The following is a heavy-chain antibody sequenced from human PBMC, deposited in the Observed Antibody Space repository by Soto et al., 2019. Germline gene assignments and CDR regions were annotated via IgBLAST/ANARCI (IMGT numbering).Heavy chain of an antibody. J-gene: IGHJ4*02. Sequence: PGGSLRLSCGASGFTFSNHAMSWVRQAPGKGLEWVSAFSGSGGNTYYADSVKGRFTISRDNSKNTLYLQLSGLRAEDTAVYYCVKWRAVGGFDYWGRGTLVTSPQ. CDR1: GFTFSNHA. CDR3: VKWRAVGGFDY. V-gene: IGHV3-23*01. D-gene: IGHD1-26*01. CDR2: FSGSGGNT.